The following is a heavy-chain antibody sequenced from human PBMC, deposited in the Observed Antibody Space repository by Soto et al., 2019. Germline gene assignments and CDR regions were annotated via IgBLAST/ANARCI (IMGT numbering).Heavy chain of an antibody. V-gene: IGHV1-69*01. CDR1: GGTFSSSA. D-gene: IGHD3-10*01. CDR2: IIPIFPTI. Sequence: QVRLVQSGAEMKQPGSSVTVSCKSSASGGTFSSSAIHWVRQAPGQGLEWLGGIIPIFPTIDYAQNFQGRVTISADETTTTAYMELKSLRSDDTAVYYCATGVVRGSEADGWFDPWGQGTLVTVSS. J-gene: IGHJ5*02. CDR3: ATGVVRGSEADGWFDP.